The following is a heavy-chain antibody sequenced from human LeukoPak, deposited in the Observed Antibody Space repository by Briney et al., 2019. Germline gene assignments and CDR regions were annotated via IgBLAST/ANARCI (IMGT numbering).Heavy chain of an antibody. D-gene: IGHD3-3*01. Sequence: GVSLRLSCEASGFTFNTCAMSWVRQAPGKGLEWVSAISESGSGTYYADPVKGRFTISRDNSKNTLYLQMNSLRVDDTALYYCAKGVFGVNRAFDYWGQGTLVTVSS. J-gene: IGHJ4*02. CDR1: GFTFNTCA. V-gene: IGHV3-23*01. CDR2: ISESGSGT. CDR3: AKGVFGVNRAFDY.